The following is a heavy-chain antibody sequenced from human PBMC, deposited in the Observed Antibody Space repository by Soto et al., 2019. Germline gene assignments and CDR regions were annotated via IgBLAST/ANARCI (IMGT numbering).Heavy chain of an antibody. J-gene: IGHJ4*02. V-gene: IGHV5-10-1*01. CDR1: GYSFTSYW. CDR2: IDPSDSYT. Sequence: PGESLKISWKGSGYSFTSYWISWVRQMPGKGLEWMGRIDPSDSYTNYSPSFQGHVTISADKSISTAYLQWSSLKASDTAMYYCSRHGTGIAAAGPADFLDYWGQGTLVTVT. CDR3: SRHGTGIAAAGPADFLDY. D-gene: IGHD6-13*01.